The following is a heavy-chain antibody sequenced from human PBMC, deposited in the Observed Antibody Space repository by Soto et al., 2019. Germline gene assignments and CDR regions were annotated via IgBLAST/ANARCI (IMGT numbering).Heavy chain of an antibody. V-gene: IGHV3-48*03. CDR2: ISSSGSTI. CDR1: GFTFSSYE. D-gene: IGHD5-18*01. Sequence: PGGSLRLSCAASGFTFSSYEMNWVRQAPGKGLEWVSYISSSGSTIYYADSVKGRFTISRDNAKNSLYLQMNSLRAEDTAVYYCARDRWGDQLWGGYYYYGMDVWGQGTTVTVSS. J-gene: IGHJ6*02. CDR3: ARDRWGDQLWGGYYYYGMDV.